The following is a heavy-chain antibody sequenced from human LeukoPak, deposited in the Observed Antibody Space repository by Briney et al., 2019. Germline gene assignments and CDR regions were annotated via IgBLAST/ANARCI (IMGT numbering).Heavy chain of an antibody. J-gene: IGHJ6*02. D-gene: IGHD3-22*01. CDR2: IGTAGDT. Sequence: GGSLRLSCAASGFTFSSYDMHWVRQATGKGLEWVSAIGTAGDTYYPGSVKGRLTISRENAKNSLYLQMNSLRAGDTAVYYCARAVRSSGPWGLYKQNYYYYYGMDVWGQGTTVTVSS. V-gene: IGHV3-13*01. CDR1: GFTFSSYD. CDR3: ARAVRSSGPWGLYKQNYYYYYGMDV.